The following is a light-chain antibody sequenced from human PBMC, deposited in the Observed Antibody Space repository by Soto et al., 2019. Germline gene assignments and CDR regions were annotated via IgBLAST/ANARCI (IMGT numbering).Light chain of an antibody. J-gene: IGKJ1*01. Sequence: DIQMTQSPSSLSASVGDRVTFTCRASQSIGGYLNWYQQKLGKAPKLLIYAASSLQSGVPTRFSGSGSGTEFTLTINNLRPEDLATYYCQQSYSAPPWTFGQGTKVDIK. CDR2: AAS. V-gene: IGKV1-39*01. CDR3: QQSYSAPPWT. CDR1: QSIGGY.